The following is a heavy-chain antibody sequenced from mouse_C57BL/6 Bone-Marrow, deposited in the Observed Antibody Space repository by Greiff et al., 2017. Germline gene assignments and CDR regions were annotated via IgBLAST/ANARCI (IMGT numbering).Heavy chain of an antibody. V-gene: IGHV5-17*01. J-gene: IGHJ2*01. CDR3: ARTFLRGYFDY. Sequence: EVQRVESGGGLVKPGGSLKLSCAASGFTFSDYGMHWVRQAPEKGLEWVAYISSGSSTIYYADTVKGRFTISRDNAKNTLFLQMTSLRSEDTAMYYCARTFLRGYFDYWGQGTTLTVSS. CDR1: GFTFSDYG. CDR2: ISSGSSTI.